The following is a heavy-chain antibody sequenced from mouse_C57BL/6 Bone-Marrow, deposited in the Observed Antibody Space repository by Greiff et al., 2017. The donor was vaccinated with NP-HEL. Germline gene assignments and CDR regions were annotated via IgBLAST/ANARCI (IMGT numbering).Heavy chain of an antibody. J-gene: IGHJ2*01. Sequence: LQESGAELVRPGTSVKMSCKASGYTFTNYWIGWAKQRPGHGLEWIGDIYPGGGYTNYNEKFKGKATLTADKSSSTAYMQFSSLTSEDSAIYYCARSGNFDYWGQGTTLTVSS. CDR3: ARSGNFDY. V-gene: IGHV1-63*01. D-gene: IGHD1-3*01. CDR1: GYTFTNYW. CDR2: IYPGGGYT.